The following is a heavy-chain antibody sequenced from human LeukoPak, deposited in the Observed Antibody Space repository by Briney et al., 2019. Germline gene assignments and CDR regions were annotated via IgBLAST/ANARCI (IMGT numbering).Heavy chain of an antibody. CDR3: ARMGGNSIDY. J-gene: IGHJ4*02. CDR1: GFTFSSYR. Sequence: GGSLRLSCAASGFTFSSYRMNWVRQAPGKGPEWVSSISSRSSYIYYADSVKGRFTISRDNAKNSLYLQMNSLRAEDTAVYYCARMGGNSIDYWGQGTLVTVSS. D-gene: IGHD4-23*01. CDR2: ISSRSSYI. V-gene: IGHV3-21*01.